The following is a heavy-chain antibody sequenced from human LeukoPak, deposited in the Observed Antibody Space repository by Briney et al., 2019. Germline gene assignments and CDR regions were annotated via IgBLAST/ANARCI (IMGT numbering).Heavy chain of an antibody. D-gene: IGHD4-17*01. CDR1: GFTFRNHV. J-gene: IGHJ5*02. Sequence: GGSLRLSCAASGFTFRNHVMAWVRQAPGKGLEWVSVIYSGGSTYYADSVKGRFTISRDNSKNTLYLQMNSLRAEDTAVYYCARRGTVTTSWGQGTLVTVSS. CDR2: IYSGGST. V-gene: IGHV3-53*01. CDR3: ARRGTVTTS.